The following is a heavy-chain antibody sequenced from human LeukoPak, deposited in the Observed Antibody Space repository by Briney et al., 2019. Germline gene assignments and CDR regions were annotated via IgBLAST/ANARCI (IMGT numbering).Heavy chain of an antibody. Sequence: SETLSLTCTVSGGSISSGGYYWSWIRQHPGKGLEWIGYIYYSGSTYYNPSLKSRVTISVDTSKNQFSLKLSSVTAADTAVYYCARGYLGLQEYYFDYWGQGTLVTVSS. CDR3: ARGYLGLQEYYFDY. CDR2: IYYSGST. V-gene: IGHV4-31*03. J-gene: IGHJ4*02. CDR1: GGSISSGGYY. D-gene: IGHD5-24*01.